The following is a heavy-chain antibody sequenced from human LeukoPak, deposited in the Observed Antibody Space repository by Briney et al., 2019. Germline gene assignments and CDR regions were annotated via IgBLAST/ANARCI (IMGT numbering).Heavy chain of an antibody. CDR2: IYPGYSDT. J-gene: IGHJ4*02. V-gene: IGHV5-51*01. Sequence: GESLKISCKVSGYILTSNWIGWVRQVPGKGLEWMGIIYPGYSDTRYSPSFQGQVTFSVDTSTSTVYLQWSSLKASDTAIYYCARFALSSSLDYWGQGTLVTVSP. D-gene: IGHD6-13*01. CDR1: GYILTSNW. CDR3: ARFALSSSLDY.